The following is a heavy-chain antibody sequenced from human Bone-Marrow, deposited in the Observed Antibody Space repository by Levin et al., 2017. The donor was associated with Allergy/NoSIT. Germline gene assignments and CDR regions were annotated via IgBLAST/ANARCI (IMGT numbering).Heavy chain of an antibody. CDR1: GDSVSSNSAA. J-gene: IGHJ2*01. CDR2: TYYRSKWYN. V-gene: IGHV6-1*01. Sequence: SQTLSLTCAISGDSVSSNSAAWNWIWQSPSRGLEWLGRTYYRSKWYNDYAVSVKSRITINPDTSKNQFSLQLNSVTPEDTAVYYCAREGYGDCGGDCYGGFADWYFDLWGRGTLVTVSS. D-gene: IGHD2-21*01. CDR3: AREGYGDCGGDCYGGFADWYFDL.